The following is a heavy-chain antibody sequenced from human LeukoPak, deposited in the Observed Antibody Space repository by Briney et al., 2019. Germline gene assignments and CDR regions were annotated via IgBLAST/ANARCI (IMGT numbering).Heavy chain of an antibody. V-gene: IGHV5-51*01. CDR3: ARLCPATSSHYYYGMDV. CDR2: IYPGDSDT. CDR1: GYSFTSYW. J-gene: IGHJ6*02. D-gene: IGHD2-15*01. Sequence: GESLQISCKGSGYSFTSYWIGWVRQMPGKGLEWMGIIYPGDSDTRYSPSFQDQVTISADKSISTAYLQWSSLKASDTAMYYCARLCPATSSHYYYGMDVWGQGTTVTVPS.